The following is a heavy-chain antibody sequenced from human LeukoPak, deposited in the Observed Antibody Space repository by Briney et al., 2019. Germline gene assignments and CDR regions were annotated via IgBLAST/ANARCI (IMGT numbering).Heavy chain of an antibody. CDR1: GGTFSSYA. CDR2: INPNSGGT. CDR3: AREAILSIAAAANPYFDY. Sequence: GASVKVSCKASGGTFSSYAISWVRQAPGQGLEWMGWINPNSGGTNYAQKFQGRVTMTRDTSISTAYMELSRLRSDDTAVYYCAREAILSIAAAANPYFDYWGQGTLVTVSS. V-gene: IGHV1-2*02. J-gene: IGHJ4*02. D-gene: IGHD6-13*01.